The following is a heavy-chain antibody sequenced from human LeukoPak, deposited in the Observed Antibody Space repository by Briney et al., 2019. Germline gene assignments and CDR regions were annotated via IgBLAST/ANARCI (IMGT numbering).Heavy chain of an antibody. CDR2: IIPIFGTA. CDR1: GGTFSSYA. D-gene: IGHD3-9*01. Sequence: ASVKVSCKASGGTFSSYAISWVRQAPGQGLEWMGGIIPIFGTANYAQKFQGRVTITADRSTSTAYMELSSLRSEDTAVYYCARGYDILTGGQIFDYWGQGTLVTVSS. CDR3: ARGYDILTGGQIFDY. J-gene: IGHJ4*02. V-gene: IGHV1-69*06.